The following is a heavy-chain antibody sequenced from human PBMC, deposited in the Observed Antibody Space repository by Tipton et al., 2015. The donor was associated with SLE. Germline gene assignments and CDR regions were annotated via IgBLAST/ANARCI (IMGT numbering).Heavy chain of an antibody. D-gene: IGHD6-6*01. CDR2: INHSGST. V-gene: IGHV4-34*01. CDR1: GESFSGYY. J-gene: IGHJ5*02. CDR3: AGYSSSDLNWFDP. Sequence: TLSLTCAVYGESFSGYYWSWIRQPPGKGLEWIGEINHSGSTNYNPSLKSRVTISVDTSKNQFSLKLSSVTAADTAVYYCAGYSSSDLNWFDPWGQGTLVTVSS.